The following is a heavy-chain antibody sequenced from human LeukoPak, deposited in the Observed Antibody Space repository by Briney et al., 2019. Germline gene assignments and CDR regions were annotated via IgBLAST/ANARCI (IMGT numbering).Heavy chain of an antibody. CDR2: IWYDGSNK. J-gene: IGHJ4*02. D-gene: IGHD6-19*01. CDR3: AKDIGGGFGAVAGNAFDY. V-gene: IGHV3-33*06. Sequence: GGSLRLSCAASGFTFSSYGMHWVRQAPGKGLEWVAVIWYDGSNKYYADSVKGRFTISRDNSKNTLYLQMNSLRAEDTALYYCAKDIGGGFGAVAGNAFDYWGQGTLVTVSS. CDR1: GFTFSSYG.